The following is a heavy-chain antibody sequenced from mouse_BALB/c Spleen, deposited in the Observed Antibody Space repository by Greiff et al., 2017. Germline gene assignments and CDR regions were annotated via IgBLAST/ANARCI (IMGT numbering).Heavy chain of an antibody. CDR1: GYSITSGYY. J-gene: IGHJ2*01. CDR2: ISYDGSN. D-gene: IGHD2-1*01. Sequence: DVQLQESGPGLVKPSQSLSLTCSVTGYSITSGYYWNWIRQFPGNKLEWMGYISYDGSNNYNPSLKNRISITRDTSKNQFFLKLNSVTTEDTATYYCARGHSTLGLDYWGQGTTLTVSS. V-gene: IGHV3-6*02. CDR3: ARGHSTLGLDY.